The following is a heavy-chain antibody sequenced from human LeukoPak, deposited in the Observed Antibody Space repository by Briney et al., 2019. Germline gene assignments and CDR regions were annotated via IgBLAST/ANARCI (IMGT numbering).Heavy chain of an antibody. Sequence: GASVKVSCEASGYTFTGYYMHWVRQAPGQGLEWMGWINPNSGGTNYAQKFQGRVTMTRDTSISTAYMELSRLRSDDTAVYYCARLEGYCSSTSCYAESRVDYWGQGTLVTVSS. CDR3: ARLEGYCSSTSCYAESRVDY. J-gene: IGHJ4*02. CDR2: INPNSGGT. D-gene: IGHD2-2*01. V-gene: IGHV1-2*02. CDR1: GYTFTGYY.